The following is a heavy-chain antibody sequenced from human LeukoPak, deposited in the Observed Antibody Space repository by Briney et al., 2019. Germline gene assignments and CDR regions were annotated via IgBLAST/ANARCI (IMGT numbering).Heavy chain of an antibody. V-gene: IGHV3-21*01. Sequence: GGSLRLSCAASGFTFSSYSMNWVRQAPGKGLEWVSSISSSSSYIYYADSVKGRFTISRDNAKNSLYLQMNSLRAEDTAVYYCARDMGGSYYWFDPWGQGTLVTVSS. D-gene: IGHD1-26*01. CDR1: GFTFSSYS. CDR2: ISSSSSYI. CDR3: ARDMGGSYYWFDP. J-gene: IGHJ5*02.